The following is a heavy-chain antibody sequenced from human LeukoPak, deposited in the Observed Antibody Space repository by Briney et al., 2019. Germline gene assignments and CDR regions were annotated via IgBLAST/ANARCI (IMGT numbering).Heavy chain of an antibody. V-gene: IGHV4-59*12. D-gene: IGHD6-13*01. Sequence: SETLSLTCTVSGGSISSYYWSWIRQPPGKGLEWIGYIYYSGSTNYNPSLKSRVTISVDTSKNQFSLKLSSVTAADTAVYYCARGVAAAGYHAFDIWGQGTMVTVSS. CDR3: ARGVAAAGYHAFDI. CDR1: GGSISSYY. CDR2: IYYSGST. J-gene: IGHJ3*02.